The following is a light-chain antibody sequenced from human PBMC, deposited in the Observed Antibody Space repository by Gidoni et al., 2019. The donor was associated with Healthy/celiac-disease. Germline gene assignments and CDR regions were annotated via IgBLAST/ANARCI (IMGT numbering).Light chain of an antibody. J-gene: IGKJ1*01. CDR1: DSMASY. CDR3: QQTYSMPWT. Sequence: DIHLTQSPSSLSASIGDRVTITCRASDSMASYINWYQQLPGKAPSLLIYTASNLERGVPSRFSGSGSGAEFTLTITDLQSADFSTYFCQQTYSMPWTFGQXTYV. CDR2: TAS. V-gene: IGKV1-39*01.